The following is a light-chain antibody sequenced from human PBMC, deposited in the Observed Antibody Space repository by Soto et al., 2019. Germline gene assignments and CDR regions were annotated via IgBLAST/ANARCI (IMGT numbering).Light chain of an antibody. CDR2: GAS. Sequence: EIVMTQSPATLSVSPGESATLSCRASQSVNSNLAWYQQKPGQAPRLLIYGASTRATGLPDRFSGRGSGTEITLTISSLQSEDVAVYYCQQYNNGPPLTFGGGTKVEIK. CDR3: QQYNNGPPLT. V-gene: IGKV3-15*01. CDR1: QSVNSN. J-gene: IGKJ4*01.